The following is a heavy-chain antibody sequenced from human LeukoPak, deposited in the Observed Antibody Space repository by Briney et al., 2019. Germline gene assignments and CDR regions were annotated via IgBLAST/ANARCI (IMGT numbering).Heavy chain of an antibody. CDR1: GGSFSGYY. V-gene: IGHV4-34*01. D-gene: IGHD2-15*01. CDR3: AIIRWWYKDYFDY. CDR2: INHSGST. Sequence: SETLSLTCAVYGGSFSGYYWSWIRQPPGKGLEWIGEINHSGSTNYNPSLKSRVTISVDTSKNQFSLKLSSVTAADTAVYYCAIIRWWYKDYFDYWGQGTLVTVSS. J-gene: IGHJ4*02.